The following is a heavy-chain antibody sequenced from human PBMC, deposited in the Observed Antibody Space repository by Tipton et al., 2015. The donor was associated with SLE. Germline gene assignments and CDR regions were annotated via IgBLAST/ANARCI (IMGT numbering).Heavy chain of an antibody. CDR1: GGSFSGYY. CDR3: ARGGLGHSGSSALEWFQH. CDR2: INHSGST. V-gene: IGHV4-34*01. Sequence: TLSLTCAVYGGSFSGYYWSWIRQPPGKGLEWIGEINHSGSTNYNPSPKSRVTISVDTSKNQFSLKLSSVTAADTAVYYCARGGLGHSGSSALEWFQHWGQGTLVTVSS. D-gene: IGHD6-6*01. J-gene: IGHJ1*01.